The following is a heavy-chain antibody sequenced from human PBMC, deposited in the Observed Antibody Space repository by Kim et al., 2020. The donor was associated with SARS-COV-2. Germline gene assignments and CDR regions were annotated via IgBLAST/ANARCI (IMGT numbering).Heavy chain of an antibody. V-gene: IGHV4-39*01. CDR3: ARQPRAARGLWPTFFDY. Sequence: LKGRVTISVDTSNNQFSLKLSSVTAADTAVYYCARQPRAARGLWPTFFDYWGQGTLVTVSS. D-gene: IGHD6-6*01. J-gene: IGHJ4*02.